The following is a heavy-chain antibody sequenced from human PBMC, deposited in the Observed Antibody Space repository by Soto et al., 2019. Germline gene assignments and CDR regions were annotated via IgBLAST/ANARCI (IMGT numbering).Heavy chain of an antibody. J-gene: IGHJ4*02. CDR2: ISRSGART. CDR1: GFTLSNHA. CDR3: AKKPTFSSSPDY. Sequence: QAGGSLRLSCAASGFTLSNHAMTWVRQAPGKGLEWVSVISRSGARTYYADSVKGRFTLSRDNTKNTVYLLMASLAAEDTAVYYCAKKPTFSSSPDYWGQGTLVTVST. V-gene: IGHV3-23*01.